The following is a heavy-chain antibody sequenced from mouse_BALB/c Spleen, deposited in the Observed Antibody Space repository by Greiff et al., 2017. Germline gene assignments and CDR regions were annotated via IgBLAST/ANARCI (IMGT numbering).Heavy chain of an antibody. V-gene: IGHV5-6-3*01. CDR1: GFTFSSYG. CDR2: INSNGGST. Sequence: EVQLVESGGGLVQPGGSLKLSCAASGFTFSSYGMSWVRQTPDKRLELVATINSNGGSTYYPDSVKGRFTISRDNAKNTLYLQMSSLKSEDTAMYYCARDGSYQYYYAMDYWGQGTSVTVSS. D-gene: IGHD1-1*02. J-gene: IGHJ4*01. CDR3: ARDGSYQYYYAMDY.